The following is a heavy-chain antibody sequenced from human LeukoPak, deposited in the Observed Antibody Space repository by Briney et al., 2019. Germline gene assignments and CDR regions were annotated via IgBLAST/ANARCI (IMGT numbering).Heavy chain of an antibody. J-gene: IGHJ4*02. CDR3: AKLPAPGGDYVYFDS. CDR1: GFSFSGCG. D-gene: IGHD3-16*01. V-gene: IGHV3-23*01. CDR2: LSRTGDYT. Sequence: GGSLRLSCAASGFSFSGCGMGWVRQAPGKGLEWVSTLSRTGDYTYYADSAKGRFSISRDNSKNTLYLQMASLRVEDTAIYYCAKLPAPGGDYVYFDSWGQGTLVTVSS.